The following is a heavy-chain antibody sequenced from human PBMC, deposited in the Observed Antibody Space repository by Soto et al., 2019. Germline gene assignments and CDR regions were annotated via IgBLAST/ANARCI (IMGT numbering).Heavy chain of an antibody. D-gene: IGHD3-10*01. CDR3: AKWGGRRITMVRGVIEYYGMDV. J-gene: IGHJ6*02. CDR2: ISGSGGST. Sequence: GGSLRLSCAASGFTFSSYAMSWVRQAPGKGLEWVSAISGSGGSTYYADSVKGRFTISRDNSKNTLYLQMNSLRAEDTAVYYCAKWGGRRITMVRGVIEYYGMDVWGQGTTVTVSS. V-gene: IGHV3-23*01. CDR1: GFTFSSYA.